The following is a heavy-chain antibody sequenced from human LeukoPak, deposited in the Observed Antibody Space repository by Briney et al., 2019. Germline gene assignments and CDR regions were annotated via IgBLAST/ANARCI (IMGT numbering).Heavy chain of an antibody. CDR2: IISSSSYI. J-gene: IGHJ6*03. CDR1: GFPLSSYL. V-gene: IGHV3-21*01. D-gene: IGHD6-6*01. CDR3: ARARASYSSSNLEYMDV. Sequence: GGSLRLPCAASGFPLSSYLMNWPRHAPGRGLEWVSSIISSSSYIYYADSVKGRFTISRDNAKNSLYLQMHSLRAEDTAVYYCARARASYSSSNLEYMDVWGKGTTVTVSS.